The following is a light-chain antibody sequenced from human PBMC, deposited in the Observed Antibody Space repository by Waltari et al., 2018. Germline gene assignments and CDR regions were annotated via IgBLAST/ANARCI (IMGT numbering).Light chain of an antibody. J-gene: IGKJ1*01. CDR1: QSVSRA. V-gene: IGKV3-20*01. CDR2: DAS. Sequence: EIVLTQSPGTLSLSPGETATLPCRASQSVSRALARYQQKPGQAPRLLIYDASTRATGIPDRFSGSGSGTDFSLTISRLEHEDFAVYYCQKYVRLPATFGQGTKVEIK. CDR3: QKYVRLPAT.